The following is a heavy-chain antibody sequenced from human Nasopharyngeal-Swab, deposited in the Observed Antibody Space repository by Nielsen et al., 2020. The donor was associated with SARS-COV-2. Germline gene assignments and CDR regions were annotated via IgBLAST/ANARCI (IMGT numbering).Heavy chain of an antibody. V-gene: IGHV3-23*01. D-gene: IGHD5-12*01. CDR1: GFTFSNFA. CDR3: AKDRDSGDDSEEYYHYYVMDV. CDR2: ISGDSDST. J-gene: IGHJ6*02. Sequence: GGSLRLSCAASGFTFSNFAMSWVRQAPGKGLEWVSVISGDSDSTYYTDSVRGRFTISRDNSKNTLNLQMNNLRAEDTAIYYCAKDRDSGDDSEEYYHYYVMDVWGQGAPVTVSS.